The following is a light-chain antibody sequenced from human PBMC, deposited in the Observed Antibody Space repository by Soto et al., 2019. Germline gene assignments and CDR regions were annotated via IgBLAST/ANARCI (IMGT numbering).Light chain of an antibody. J-gene: IGLJ2*01. CDR3: QVWDRSSDGVV. CDR1: NIGSKS. V-gene: IGLV3-21*04. Sequence: SYELTQPPSVSVAPGKTARITCGGNNIGSKSVHWYQQKPGQAPVLVIFYDSDRPSGIPERFSGSNSGNTATLTISSVEAGDEADYYCQVWDRSSDGVVFGGGTKLTVL. CDR2: YDS.